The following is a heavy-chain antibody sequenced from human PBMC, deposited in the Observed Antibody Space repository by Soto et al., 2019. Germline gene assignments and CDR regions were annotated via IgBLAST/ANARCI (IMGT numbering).Heavy chain of an antibody. CDR1: GGSFSGYY. CDR3: ARGRAGQLWFGYNWFDP. D-gene: IGHD5-18*01. J-gene: IGHJ5*02. CDR2: INHSGST. Sequence: PSETLSLTCAVYGGSFSGYYWSWIRQPPGKGLEWIGEINHSGSTNYNPSLKSRVTISVDTSKNQFSLKLSSVTAADTAVYSCARGRAGQLWFGYNWFDPWGQGTLVTVSS. V-gene: IGHV4-34*01.